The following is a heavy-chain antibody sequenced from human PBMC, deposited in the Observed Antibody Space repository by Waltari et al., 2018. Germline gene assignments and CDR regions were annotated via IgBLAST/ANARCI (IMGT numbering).Heavy chain of an antibody. Sequence: EVQLVESGGGLVQPGGSLRLSCAASGFTFSDHYMDWVRQAPGKGLEWVGRTRNKANSYTTEYAASVKGRFTISRDDSKNSLYLQMNSLKTEDTAVYYCARGPWGIAAAGGLFDIWGQGTMVTVSS. CDR1: GFTFSDHY. D-gene: IGHD6-13*01. J-gene: IGHJ3*02. V-gene: IGHV3-72*01. CDR3: ARGPWGIAAAGGLFDI. CDR2: TRNKANSYTT.